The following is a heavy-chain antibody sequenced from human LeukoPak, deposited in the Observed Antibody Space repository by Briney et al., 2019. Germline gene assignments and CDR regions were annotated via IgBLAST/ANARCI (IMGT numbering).Heavy chain of an antibody. D-gene: IGHD4-23*01. J-gene: IGHJ4*02. Sequence: PGGSLRLSCAASGFTFSSYWMNWARQAPGKGLEWVSAISGSGGSTYYADSVKGQFTISRDNSKNTLYLQMNSLRAEDTAVYYCAKDIVVTPSPVDYWGQGTLVTVSS. CDR3: AKDIVVTPSPVDY. CDR1: GFTFSSYW. V-gene: IGHV3-23*01. CDR2: ISGSGGST.